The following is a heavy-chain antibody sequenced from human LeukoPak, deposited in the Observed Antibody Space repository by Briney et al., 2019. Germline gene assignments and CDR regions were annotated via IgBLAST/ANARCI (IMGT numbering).Heavy chain of an antibody. V-gene: IGHV4-4*07. J-gene: IGHJ4*02. CDR2: IYTTGIT. D-gene: IGHD3-22*01. Sequence: SETLSLTCTVSGGSISSYYWSWIRQPAGKGLEWIGRIYTTGITNYNPSLKSRVTISVDTSKNQFSLKLTSVTAADTAVYYCARDGYYYDSSGYYFWGQGTLVTVSS. CDR3: ARDGYYYDSSGYYF. CDR1: GGSISSYY.